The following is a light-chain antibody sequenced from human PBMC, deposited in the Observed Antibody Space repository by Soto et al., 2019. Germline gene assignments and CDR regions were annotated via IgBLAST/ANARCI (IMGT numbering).Light chain of an antibody. J-gene: IGLJ1*01. Sequence: QSVLTQPHSLSGAPGQRDTISCTGSSSDIGAGSEGHWYQQLPGTAPKLLIFGSTNRPSGVPDRFSGSKSATSASLAITGLQAEDEADYYSQSYDNSLSAYVFGTGIKVTVL. CDR3: QSYDNSLSAYV. CDR2: GST. V-gene: IGLV1-40*01. CDR1: SSDIGAGSE.